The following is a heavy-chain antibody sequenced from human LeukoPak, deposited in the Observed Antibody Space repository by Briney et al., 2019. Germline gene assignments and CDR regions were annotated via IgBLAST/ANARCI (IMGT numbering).Heavy chain of an antibody. CDR1: GYTFTGYY. Sequence: ASVKVSCKASGYTFTGYYMHWVRQAPGQGLEWMGWINPNSGGTNYAQEFQGRVTMTRGTSISTAYMELSRLRSDDTAVYYCARGFGGVIDVIDYWGQGTLVTVSS. D-gene: IGHD3-16*02. V-gene: IGHV1-2*02. CDR2: INPNSGGT. J-gene: IGHJ4*02. CDR3: ARGFGGVIDVIDY.